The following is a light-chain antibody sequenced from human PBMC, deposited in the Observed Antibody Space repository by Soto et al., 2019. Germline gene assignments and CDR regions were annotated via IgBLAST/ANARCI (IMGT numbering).Light chain of an antibody. CDR2: DVS. V-gene: IGKV3-11*01. CDR3: QQRSHWPRT. CDR1: QNISSY. Sequence: EIVMTQSPATLSVSPVKRATLSCMASQNISSYLIWYQQKPGQAPRLLIYDVSNRATGIPARFSGSGSGTDFSLTISSLEPEDFAVYYCQQRSHWPRTFGQGTKVDIK. J-gene: IGKJ1*01.